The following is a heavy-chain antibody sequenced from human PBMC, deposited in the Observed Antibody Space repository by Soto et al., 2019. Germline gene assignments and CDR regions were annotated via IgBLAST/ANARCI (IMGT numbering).Heavy chain of an antibody. J-gene: IGHJ6*02. CDR1: GFTFSSYG. Sequence: QVQLVESGGGVVQPGRSLRLSCAASGFTFSSYGMHWVRQAPGKGLEWVAVIWYDGSNKYYADSVKGRFTISRDNSKNTLYLQMNSLRAEDTAVYYCARDPKTSYGMDVWGQWTTVTVSS. CDR2: IWYDGSNK. CDR3: ARDPKTSYGMDV. V-gene: IGHV3-33*01.